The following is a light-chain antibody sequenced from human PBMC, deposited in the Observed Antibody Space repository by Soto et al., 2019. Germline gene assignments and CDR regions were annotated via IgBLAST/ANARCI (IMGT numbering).Light chain of an antibody. V-gene: IGLV1-47*01. CDR1: SSNIGSEY. CDR3: AARDDSLSGHWV. J-gene: IGLJ3*02. CDR2: RNT. Sequence: QSVLTQPPSASGTPGQRVTISCSGSSSNIGSEYVVWYQHLPGTAPKLLIYRNTQRPSGVPDRFAGSKSGTSASLAISGRRSEDEADYYCAARDDSLSGHWVFGGGTKLTVL.